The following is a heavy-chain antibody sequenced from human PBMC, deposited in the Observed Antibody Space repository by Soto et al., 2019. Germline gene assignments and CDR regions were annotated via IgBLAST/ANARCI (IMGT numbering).Heavy chain of an antibody. Sequence: QVQLVQSGAEVKKPGSSVKVSCKASGGTFSSYAISWVRQAPGQGLEWMGGIIPSFGTANYAQKFQGRVTTTADESTSTAYMEMCILRSEDTAVYYGACQRGVTGTYEHYYGRDVGGQGTTVTVSS. CDR1: GGTFSSYA. V-gene: IGHV1-69*12. J-gene: IGHJ6*02. D-gene: IGHD1-7*01. CDR3: ACQRGVTGTYEHYYGRDV. CDR2: IIPSFGTA.